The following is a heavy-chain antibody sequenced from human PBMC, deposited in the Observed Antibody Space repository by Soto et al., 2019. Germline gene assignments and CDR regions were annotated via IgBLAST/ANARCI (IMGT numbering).Heavy chain of an antibody. V-gene: IGHV4-4*02. CDR2: IYYSGST. CDR3: AARDGQWLVKFDY. D-gene: IGHD6-19*01. Sequence: QVQLQESGPGLVKPSGTLSLTCAVSSGSISSSNWWCWVRQPPGKGLEWIGEIYYSGSTNYNPSLKRRVTISVDKSKNQLSLTLSSVTAADTAVYYCAARDGQWLVKFDYWGQGTLVTVSS. CDR1: SGSISSSNW. J-gene: IGHJ4*02.